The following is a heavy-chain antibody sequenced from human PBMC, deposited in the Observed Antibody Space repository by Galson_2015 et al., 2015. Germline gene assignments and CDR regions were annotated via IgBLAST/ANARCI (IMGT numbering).Heavy chain of an antibody. J-gene: IGHJ5*02. CDR3: ARHSITIAASEAPGLPGVWFDP. D-gene: IGHD6-13*01. CDR1: GYTFSGYY. Sequence: SGAEVKKPGESLKISCKASGYTFSGYYIHWVRQAPGQGLEWMGRINPNTGGTDYAQKFQGRVTMTRDTSISTAYMELSRLRSDDTVVYYCARHSITIAASEAPGLPGVWFDPWGQGTLVTVSS. V-gene: IGHV1-2*05. CDR2: INPNTGGT.